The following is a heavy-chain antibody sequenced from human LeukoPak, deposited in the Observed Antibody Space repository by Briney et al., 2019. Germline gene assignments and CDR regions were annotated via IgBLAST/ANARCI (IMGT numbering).Heavy chain of an antibody. J-gene: IGHJ4*02. D-gene: IGHD3-16*01. CDR1: GYTFTGYY. Sequence: ASVKVSCKASGYTFTGYYMHWVRQAPGQGLEWMGVVNPSSGDTSFEQKFQGRVTMTRDTSTNTVYMELSSLRSEDTAVYYCARRSVTFSFDYWGQGTLVTVSS. CDR2: VNPSSGDT. V-gene: IGHV1-46*01. CDR3: ARRSVTFSFDY.